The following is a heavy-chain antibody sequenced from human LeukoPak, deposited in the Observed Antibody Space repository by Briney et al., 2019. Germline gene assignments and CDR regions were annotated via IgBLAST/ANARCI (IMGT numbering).Heavy chain of an antibody. V-gene: IGHV3-48*01. D-gene: IGHD1-14*01. CDR2: VSSRSRTK. CDR3: ARGSPRGGLDS. J-gene: IGHJ4*02. Sequence: PGGSLRLSCAASDFTLSTFTMHWVREAPGKGLEWGSSVSSRSRTKNYADSVQGRSTVARDNANNSMYLQINDLRREGTAVYYCARGSPRGGLDSWGQGTLVTVSS. CDR1: DFTLSTFT.